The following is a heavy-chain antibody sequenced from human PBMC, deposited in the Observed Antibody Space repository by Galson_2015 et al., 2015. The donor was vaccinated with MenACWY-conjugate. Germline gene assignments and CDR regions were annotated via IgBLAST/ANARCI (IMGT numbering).Heavy chain of an antibody. CDR1: GFDFDDYA. V-gene: IGHV3-23*03. Sequence: SLRLSCAASGFDFDDYAMSWVRQAPGKGLQWVAGVDLGGRRIINKNTVRGRFTISRDNSKNTLDLQMDSLRDEDTAVYYCAKVIYGARYYFEHWGQGSLVIVTS. CDR3: AKVIYGARYYFEH. J-gene: IGHJ4*02. D-gene: IGHD3/OR15-3a*01. CDR2: VDLGGRRI.